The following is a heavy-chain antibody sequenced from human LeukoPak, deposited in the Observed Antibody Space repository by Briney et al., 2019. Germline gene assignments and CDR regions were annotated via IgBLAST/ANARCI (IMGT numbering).Heavy chain of an antibody. Sequence: PSETLSLTCTVSGYSISSGYYWGWIRQPPGKGLEWIGSIYHSGSTYYNPSLKSRVTISVDTSKNQFSLKLSSVTAADTAVYYCARDGTPGSGYTWDWGQGTLVTVSS. V-gene: IGHV4-38-2*02. D-gene: IGHD3-22*01. CDR1: GYSISSGYY. J-gene: IGHJ4*02. CDR2: IYHSGST. CDR3: ARDGTPGSGYTWD.